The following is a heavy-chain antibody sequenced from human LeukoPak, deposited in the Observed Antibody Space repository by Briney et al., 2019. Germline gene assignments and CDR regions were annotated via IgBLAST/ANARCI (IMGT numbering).Heavy chain of an antibody. Sequence: SETLSFTCSVSGGSIRSSSYSWGWIRQPPGKGLEWIGSIYYSGSTYYNPSLKSRVTISVDTSMKQFSLKLSSVTAADTAVYYCARHRYDFWTAYSFWGQGTLVTVSS. V-gene: IGHV4-39*01. J-gene: IGHJ4*02. D-gene: IGHD3-3*01. CDR2: IYYSGST. CDR1: GGSIRSSSYS. CDR3: ARHRYDFWTAYSF.